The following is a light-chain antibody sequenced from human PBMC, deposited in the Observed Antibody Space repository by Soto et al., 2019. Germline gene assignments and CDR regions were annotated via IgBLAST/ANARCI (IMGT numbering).Light chain of an antibody. CDR2: GAS. J-gene: IGKJ1*01. Sequence: VVITQSSATLYMSPGGRATLSCRASQSVSSNLAWYQQKPGQAPRLLIYGASTRATGIPARFSGSGSGTDFTLTISSLQSEDFAVYYCQQYNSLPPTFGQGTKVYIK. CDR1: QSVSSN. V-gene: IGKV3-15*01. CDR3: QQYNSLPPT.